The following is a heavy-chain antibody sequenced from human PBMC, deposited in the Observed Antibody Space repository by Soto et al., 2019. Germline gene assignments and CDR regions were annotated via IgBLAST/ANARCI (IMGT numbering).Heavy chain of an antibody. Sequence: ASVKVSCKASGGTFSSHTIAWVRQAPGQGLEWMGGIIPTFGTATNAPKFQGRVAISADASPNTAYMELSSLTPEDTAVYYCASERSAQYFDYWGQGTMVTVSS. CDR1: GGTFSSHT. D-gene: IGHD1-26*01. CDR2: IIPTFGTA. V-gene: IGHV1-69*13. CDR3: ASERSAQYFDY. J-gene: IGHJ4*02.